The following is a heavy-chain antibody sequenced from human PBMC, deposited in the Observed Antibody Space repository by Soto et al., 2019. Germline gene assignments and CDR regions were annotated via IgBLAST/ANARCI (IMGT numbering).Heavy chain of an antibody. Sequence: GASVKVSCKASGYTFTGYYMHWVRQAPGQGLEWMGWINPNSGGTNYAQKFQGRVTMTRDTSISTAYMELSRLRSGDTAVYYCAKFRYSSPMGYYYGMDVWGQGTTVTVSS. V-gene: IGHV1-2*02. CDR3: AKFRYSSPMGYYYGMDV. J-gene: IGHJ6*02. CDR2: INPNSGGT. CDR1: GYTFTGYY. D-gene: IGHD6-19*01.